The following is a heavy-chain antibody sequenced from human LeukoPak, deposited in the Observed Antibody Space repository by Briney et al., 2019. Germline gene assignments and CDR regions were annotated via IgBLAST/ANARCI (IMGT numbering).Heavy chain of an antibody. CDR1: GGSIRGNY. D-gene: IGHD5-24*01. CDR2: ISYSGST. V-gene: IGHV4-59*08. CDR3: ARHWGANGCGYLDY. J-gene: IGHJ4*02. Sequence: SETLSLTCTVSGGSIRGNYWSWIRQPPGKGLEWIGYISYSGSTNYNPSLKSRVTISVDTSKNQFSLTLSSVTAADTAVYYCARHWGANGCGYLDYWGQGTLVTVSS.